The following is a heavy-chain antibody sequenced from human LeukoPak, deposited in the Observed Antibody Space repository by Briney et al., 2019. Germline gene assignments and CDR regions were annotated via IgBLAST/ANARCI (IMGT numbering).Heavy chain of an antibody. J-gene: IGHJ5*02. CDR1: GDTVSSNSAP. CDR2: TYYRSKWYN. Sequence: SPTLALTHTISGDTVSSNSAPSNWIRQSPSRALDSQGRTYYRSKWYNDYAVSVKSRITINPDTSKNQFSLQLNSVTPEDTAVYYCARDEDGYNYGFDPWGQGTLVTVSS. D-gene: IGHD5-24*01. CDR3: ARDEDGYNYGFDP. V-gene: IGHV6-1*01.